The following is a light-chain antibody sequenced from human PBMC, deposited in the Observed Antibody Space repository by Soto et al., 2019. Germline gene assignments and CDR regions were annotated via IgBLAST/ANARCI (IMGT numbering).Light chain of an antibody. CDR3: QRYGGSPRT. J-gene: IGKJ1*01. CDR2: GAS. CDR1: QTISNNY. V-gene: IGKV3-20*01. Sequence: EIVLTQSPGTLSLSPGERATLSCMASQTISNNYLACYQQKPGQAPRLLIYGASSRATGIPDRFRGSGSGTDFSLTTSRLVPEDFAVYYCQRYGGSPRTFGQGTQVEI.